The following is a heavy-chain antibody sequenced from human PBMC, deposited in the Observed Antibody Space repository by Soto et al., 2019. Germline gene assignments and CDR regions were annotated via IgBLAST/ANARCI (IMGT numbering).Heavy chain of an antibody. V-gene: IGHV4-4*07. Sequence: ETLSLTCTVSGGSIRNYFWTWIRQPAGKGLEWIGRIYSSGNTVYNASLKSRVTMSIDMSKNQFSLKLSSMTAADTAVYYCVRDVESPGISGSWGAFDIGGQGTVVTVS. CDR1: GGSIRNYF. CDR2: IYSSGNT. D-gene: IGHD1-20*01. CDR3: VRDVESPGISGSWGAFDI. J-gene: IGHJ3*02.